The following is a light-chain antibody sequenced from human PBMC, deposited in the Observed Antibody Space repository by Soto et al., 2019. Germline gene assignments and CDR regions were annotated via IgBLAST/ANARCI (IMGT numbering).Light chain of an antibody. J-gene: IGLJ2*01. CDR2: DVS. CDR3: CSYAGSNTHVV. V-gene: IGLV2-11*01. Sequence: QSVLTQPRSVSGSPGQSVTISCTGTSSDIGAYNCVSWYQQHPGKAPKLMIYDVSKRPSGVPDRFSASKSGNTASLTISGLQAEDEADYYCCSYAGSNTHVVFGGGTKLTVL. CDR1: SSDIGAYNC.